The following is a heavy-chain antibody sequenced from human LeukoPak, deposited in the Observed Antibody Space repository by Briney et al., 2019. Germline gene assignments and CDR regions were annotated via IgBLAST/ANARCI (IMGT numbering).Heavy chain of an antibody. D-gene: IGHD2-2*02. CDR3: AKVASWTCGTINCYTNY. CDR1: GFIFSSYG. Sequence: GGSLRLSCAASGFIFSSYGMHWVRLAPGEGLEWVAFIRYDGGNKFYADSVKGRFTISRDNSKNTLYLQMSSLRAEDTAVYYCAKVASWTCGTINCYTNYWGQGTLVTVSS. V-gene: IGHV3-30*02. CDR2: IRYDGGNK. J-gene: IGHJ4*02.